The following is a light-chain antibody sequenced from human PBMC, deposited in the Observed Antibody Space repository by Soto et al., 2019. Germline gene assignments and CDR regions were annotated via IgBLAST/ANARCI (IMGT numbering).Light chain of an antibody. CDR1: QSIFYSSNNKNY. V-gene: IGKV4-1*01. CDR3: QQYYSTPWT. J-gene: IGKJ1*01. Sequence: DIVMTQSPDSLAVSLGERATINCKSSQSIFYSSNNKNYLTWYQQKPGQPPKLLIYWASTRESGVPDRFSGSGSGTDFTLTISSLQAEDVAVYYCQQYYSTPWTLGQGTKVDIK. CDR2: WAS.